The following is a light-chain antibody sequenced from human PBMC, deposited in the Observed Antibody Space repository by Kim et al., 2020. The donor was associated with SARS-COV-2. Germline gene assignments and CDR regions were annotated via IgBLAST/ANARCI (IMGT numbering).Light chain of an antibody. CDR1: QNIYSW. CDR2: AAS. J-gene: IGKJ2*01. V-gene: IGKV1-12*01. Sequence: DIQMTQSPSSVSASVGDRVSITCRASQNIYSWLAWYQQKPGKAPELLIYAASSLQSGVPARFSGSGSGIEFTLSITNLQPEDFATYYCQQANSSPHTFGQGTKLEI. CDR3: QQANSSPHT.